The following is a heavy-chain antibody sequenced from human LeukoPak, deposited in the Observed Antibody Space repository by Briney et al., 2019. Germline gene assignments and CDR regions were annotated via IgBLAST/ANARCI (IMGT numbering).Heavy chain of an antibody. Sequence: GGSLRLSCAASGFTVSSNYMSWVRQAPGKGLEWVSVIYSGGSTYYADSVKGRFTISRDNSKNTLYLQMNSLRAEDTAVYYCARVVGASSSSFGYYYYYYYMDVWGKGTTVTVSS. CDR1: GFTVSSNY. D-gene: IGHD6-6*01. V-gene: IGHV3-53*01. J-gene: IGHJ6*03. CDR2: IYSGGST. CDR3: ARVVGASSSSFGYYYYYYYMDV.